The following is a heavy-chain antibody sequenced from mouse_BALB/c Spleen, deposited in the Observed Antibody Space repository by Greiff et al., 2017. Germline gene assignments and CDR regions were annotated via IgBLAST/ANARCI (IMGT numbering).Heavy chain of an antibody. D-gene: IGHD2-3*01. CDR2: IYPGNSDT. Sequence: VQLQQSGTVLARPGASVKMSCKASGYSFTSYWMHWVKQRPGQGLEWIGAIYPGNSDTSYNQKFKGKAKLTAVTSASTAYMELSSLTNEDSAVYYCTRELIYDGYYGAMDYWGQGTSVTVSS. CDR3: TRELIYDGYYGAMDY. V-gene: IGHV1-5*01. CDR1: GYSFTSYW. J-gene: IGHJ4*01.